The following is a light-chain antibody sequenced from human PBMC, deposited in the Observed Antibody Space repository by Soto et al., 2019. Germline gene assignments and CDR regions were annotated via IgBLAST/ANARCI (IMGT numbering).Light chain of an antibody. Sequence: DIQMTQSPSTLSASVGDRVTITCRASQSIDRWLAWYQQKPGKAPKVLIWDATSLQSGVPSRFSGSGSGTDFTLTISSLQPEDFATYYCQQSYSTPITFGQGTRLEI. CDR1: QSIDRW. CDR3: QQSYSTPIT. V-gene: IGKV1-39*01. J-gene: IGKJ5*01. CDR2: DAT.